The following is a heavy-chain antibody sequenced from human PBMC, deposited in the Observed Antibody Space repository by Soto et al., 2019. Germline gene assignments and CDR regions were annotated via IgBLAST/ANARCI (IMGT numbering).Heavy chain of an antibody. J-gene: IGHJ5*02. Sequence: QVQLQESGPGLVKPSQTLSLTCTVSGGSISSGGYYWSWIRQHPGKGLEWIGYIYYSGSTYYNPSPTRRVTISEDTSKNQFSLKLSSLTAADTAVYYCAREAAGILNWFDPWGQGTLVTVSS. CDR2: IYYSGST. CDR1: GGSISSGGYY. CDR3: AREAAGILNWFDP. D-gene: IGHD6-25*01. V-gene: IGHV4-31*03.